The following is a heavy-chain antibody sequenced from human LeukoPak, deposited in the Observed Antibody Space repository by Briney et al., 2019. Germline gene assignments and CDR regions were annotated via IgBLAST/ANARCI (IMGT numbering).Heavy chain of an antibody. CDR3: ARGTSYGPYD. CDR2: IYSGGAT. J-gene: IGHJ4*02. CDR1: GFTVSSSY. V-gene: IGHV3-53*01. Sequence: GGSLRLSCAASGFTVSSSYMSWVRQAPGKGLEWVSIIYSGGATYYADSVQGRFTISRDNSKNTLYLQMNDLRGEDTAVYYCARGTSYGPYDRGQGTLVTVSS. D-gene: IGHD5-18*01.